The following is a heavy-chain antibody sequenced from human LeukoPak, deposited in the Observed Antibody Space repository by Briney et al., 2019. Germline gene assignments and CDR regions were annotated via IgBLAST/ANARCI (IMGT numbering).Heavy chain of an antibody. CDR1: GFTFSTYA. J-gene: IGHJ5*02. V-gene: IGHV3-23*01. CDR3: AKGGSQSSGMLVAGLNWFDP. CDR2: ISGSGGST. D-gene: IGHD6-19*01. Sequence: PGGSLRLSCAASGFTFSTYAMSWVRQAPGRGLEWVSGISGSGGSTYYAGSVKGRFTISRDNFKNTLYVQLNSLRAEDTAVYYCAKGGSQSSGMLVAGLNWFDPWGQGTLVTVSS.